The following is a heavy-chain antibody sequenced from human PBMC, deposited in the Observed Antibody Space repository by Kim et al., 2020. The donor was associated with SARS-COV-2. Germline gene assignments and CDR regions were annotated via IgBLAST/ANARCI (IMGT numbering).Heavy chain of an antibody. J-gene: IGHJ4*02. CDR1: GYSFTSYW. CDR2: IDPSDSYT. Sequence: GESLKISCKGSGYSFTSYWISWVRQMPGKGLEWMGRIDPSDSYTNYSPSFQGHVTISADKSISTAYLQWSSLKASDIAMYYCARHDYYDSSGYSDYGPYYFDYWGQGTLVTVSS. D-gene: IGHD3-22*01. V-gene: IGHV5-10-1*01. CDR3: ARHDYYDSSGYSDYGPYYFDY.